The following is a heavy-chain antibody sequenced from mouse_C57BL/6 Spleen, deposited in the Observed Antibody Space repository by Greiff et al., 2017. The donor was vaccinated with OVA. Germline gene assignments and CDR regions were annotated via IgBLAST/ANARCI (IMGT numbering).Heavy chain of an antibody. D-gene: IGHD2-4*01. CDR3: ARFNYDYDEDYFDY. J-gene: IGHJ2*01. CDR1: GYTFTSYW. V-gene: IGHV1-53*01. Sequence: QVQLQQPGTELVKPGASVKLSCKASGYTFTSYWMHWVKQRPGQGLEWIGNINPSNGGNTYNEKFKSKATLTVDKSSSTAYMQLLSLTSEDSAVYYCARFNYDYDEDYFDYWGQGTTLTVSS. CDR2: INPSNGGN.